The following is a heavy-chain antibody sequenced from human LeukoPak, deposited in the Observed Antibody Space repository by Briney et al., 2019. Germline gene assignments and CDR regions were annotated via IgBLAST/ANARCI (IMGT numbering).Heavy chain of an antibody. Sequence: GGSLRLSCAASGFPFSGYAMHWVRQAPGKGLEWVSVIYSGGSTYYADSVKGRFTISRDNSKNTLYLQMNSLRAEDTAVYYCARDWGTAGAFDIWGQGTMVTVSS. CDR2: IYSGGST. CDR3: ARDWGTAGAFDI. J-gene: IGHJ3*02. D-gene: IGHD3-16*01. V-gene: IGHV3-53*01. CDR1: GFPFSGYA.